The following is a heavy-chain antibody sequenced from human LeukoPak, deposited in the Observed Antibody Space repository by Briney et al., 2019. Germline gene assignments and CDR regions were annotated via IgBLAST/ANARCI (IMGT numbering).Heavy chain of an antibody. Sequence: ASVKVSCKASGYTFTGYYMHWVRQAPGQGFEWMGWINPNSGGTNYAQKFQGRVTMTRDTSISTAYMELSRLRSDDTAVYYCARDTAAAGVYYYYYMDVWGKGTTVTVSS. CDR1: GYTFTGYY. CDR2: INPNSGGT. J-gene: IGHJ6*03. D-gene: IGHD6-13*01. V-gene: IGHV1-2*02. CDR3: ARDTAAAGVYYYYYMDV.